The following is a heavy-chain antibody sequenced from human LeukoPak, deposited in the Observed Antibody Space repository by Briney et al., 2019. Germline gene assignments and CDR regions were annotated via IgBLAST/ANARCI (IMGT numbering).Heavy chain of an antibody. CDR2: INHSGST. Sequence: SETLSLTCAVYGGSFSGYYWSWIRQPPGKGLEWIGEINHSGSTNYNPSLKSRVTISVDTSMNQFSLKLSSVTAADTAVYYCARGRAWGNYFDYWGQGTLVTVSS. D-gene: IGHD3-16*01. J-gene: IGHJ4*02. V-gene: IGHV4-34*01. CDR3: ARGRAWGNYFDY. CDR1: GGSFSGYY.